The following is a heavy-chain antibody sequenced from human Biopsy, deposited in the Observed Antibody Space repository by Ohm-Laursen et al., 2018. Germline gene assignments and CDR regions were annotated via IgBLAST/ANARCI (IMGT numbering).Heavy chain of an antibody. J-gene: IGHJ4*02. V-gene: IGHV4-39*07. Sequence: WIRQPPGKGLEWIGSISYTGSTHHNSSLKSRVTISVDTSKNQFSLKLNSVTAADTAVYYCARGSNWNDWSFDYWGQGTVVTVPS. D-gene: IGHD1-20*01. CDR2: ISYTGST. CDR3: ARGSNWNDWSFDY.